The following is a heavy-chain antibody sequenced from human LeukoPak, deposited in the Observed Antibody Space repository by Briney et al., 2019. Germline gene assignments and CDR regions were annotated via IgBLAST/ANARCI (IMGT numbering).Heavy chain of an antibody. CDR3: ARDRPKYSSGWYGTYWYFDL. Sequence: ASVKVSCKASGYTFTNYGVTWVRQAPGQGLEWMGWISTYNGNTNYAQRLQGRVTMTTDTSTSTAYMELRSLRSDDTAVYYCARDRPKYSSGWYGTYWYFDLWGRGTLVTVSS. D-gene: IGHD6-19*01. CDR1: GYTFTNYG. J-gene: IGHJ2*01. V-gene: IGHV1-18*01. CDR2: ISTYNGNT.